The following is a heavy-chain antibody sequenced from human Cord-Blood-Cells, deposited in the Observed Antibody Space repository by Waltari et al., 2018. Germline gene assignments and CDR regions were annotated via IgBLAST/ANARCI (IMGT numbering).Heavy chain of an antibody. V-gene: IGHV1-18*01. D-gene: IGHD3-3*01. CDR3: ARPTYYDFWSGYYDAFDI. CDR1: GYTFTSYG. CDR2: ISAYNGNT. J-gene: IGHJ3*02. Sequence: QVQLVQSGAEVKKPGASVKVSCKASGYTFTSYGISWVRQAPGKGLEWMGWISAYNGNTNYAQKLQGRVTMTTDTSTSTAYMELRSLRSDDTAVYYCARPTYYDFWSGYYDAFDIWGQGTMVTVSS.